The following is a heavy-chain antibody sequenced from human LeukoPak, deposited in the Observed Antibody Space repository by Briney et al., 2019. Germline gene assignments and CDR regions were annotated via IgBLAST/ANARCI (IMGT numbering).Heavy chain of an antibody. CDR1: GGSISSYY. Sequence: SETLSLTGTVSGGSISSYYWSWIRQPPGKGLEWIGYIYYSGSTNYNPSLKSRVTMSVDTSKIQFSLRLSSVTAADTAVYYCARLLYNWNYVIDYWGQGTLVTVSS. D-gene: IGHD1-7*01. J-gene: IGHJ4*02. V-gene: IGHV4-59*01. CDR2: IYYSGST. CDR3: ARLLYNWNYVIDY.